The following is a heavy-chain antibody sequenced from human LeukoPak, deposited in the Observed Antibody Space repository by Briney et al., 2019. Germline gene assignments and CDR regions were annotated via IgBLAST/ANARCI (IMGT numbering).Heavy chain of an antibody. CDR2: IYYSVST. CDR1: GGSHSSGGYY. Sequence: SETLSLTCTVSGGSHSSGGYYWRWLRQHPGTALEWLGYIYYSVSTYYNPSLKSRVTISVDTSKNQFSLKLSSVTAADTAVYYCARTKIAILGGNWFDPWGQGTLVTVSS. D-gene: IGHD2-15*01. J-gene: IGHJ5*02. CDR3: ARTKIAILGGNWFDP. V-gene: IGHV4-31*03.